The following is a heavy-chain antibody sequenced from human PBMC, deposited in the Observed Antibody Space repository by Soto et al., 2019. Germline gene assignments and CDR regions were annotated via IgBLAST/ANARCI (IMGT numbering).Heavy chain of an antibody. J-gene: IGHJ4*02. D-gene: IGHD4-17*01. CDR2: ITATGDRT. CDR3: ETMNGYFAQ. Sequence: VGSLRLSCAYSVFRFSSYSMSCVRHTPGKGLEWVAAITATGDRTYYADSVTGRFTISRDNSKKTHYLQMTSLRAEDTAMYYCETMNGYFAQWGQGTPATVSP. V-gene: IGHV3-23*01. CDR1: VFRFSSYS.